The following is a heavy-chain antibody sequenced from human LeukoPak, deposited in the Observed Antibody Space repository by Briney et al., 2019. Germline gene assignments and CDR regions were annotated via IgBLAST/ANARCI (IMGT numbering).Heavy chain of an antibody. CDR3: ASEWNSSGWYGFHY. CDR1: GGSISSSSYY. J-gene: IGHJ4*02. V-gene: IGHV4-39*01. Sequence: SSETLSLTCTVSGGSISSSSYYWGWIRQPPGKGLEWIGSIYYSGSTYYNPSLKSRVTISVDTSKNQFSLKLSSVTAADTAVYYCASEWNSSGWYGFHYWGQGTLVTVSS. D-gene: IGHD6-19*01. CDR2: IYYSGST.